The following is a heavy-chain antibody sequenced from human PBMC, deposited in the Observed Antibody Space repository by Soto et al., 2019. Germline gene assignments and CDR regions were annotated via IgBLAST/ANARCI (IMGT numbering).Heavy chain of an antibody. J-gene: IGHJ4*02. V-gene: IGHV5-51*01. CDR1: GYSCSSFW. CDR3: ARQAQADY. CDR2: IYPGDSDT. Sequence: GASLKISWRGSGYSCSSFWIAWVRQMPGKGLEWMGIIYPGDSDTRYSPSFQGQVTISADKSISTAYLQWSSLKASDTAMYYCARQAQADYWGQGTLVTVSS.